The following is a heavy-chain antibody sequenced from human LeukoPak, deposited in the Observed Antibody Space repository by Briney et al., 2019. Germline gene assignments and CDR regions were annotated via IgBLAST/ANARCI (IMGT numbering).Heavy chain of an antibody. J-gene: IGHJ4*02. CDR3: AKDVAYYGSGSYPHFDY. Sequence: GGSLRLSCAASGFTFSSYGMHWVRQAPGKGLEWVAVISYDGSNKYYADSVKGRFTISRDNSKNTLYLQMNSLRAEDTVVYYCAKDVAYYGSGSYPHFDYWGQGTLVTVSS. CDR1: GFTFSSYG. D-gene: IGHD3-10*01. CDR2: ISYDGSNK. V-gene: IGHV3-30*18.